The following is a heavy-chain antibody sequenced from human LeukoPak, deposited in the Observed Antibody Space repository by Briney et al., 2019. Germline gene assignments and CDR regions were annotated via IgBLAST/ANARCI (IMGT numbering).Heavy chain of an antibody. V-gene: IGHV3-21*01. CDR3: ARGYCSGGSCYLDY. D-gene: IGHD2-15*01. CDR1: GFTFSSYS. CDR2: ISSSSSYI. Sequence: GRPLRLSCAASGFTFSSYSMNWVRQAPGKGLEWVSSISSSSSYIYYADSVKGRFTISRDNAKNSLYLQMNSLRAEDTAVYYCARGYCSGGSCYLDYWGQGTLVTVSS. J-gene: IGHJ4*02.